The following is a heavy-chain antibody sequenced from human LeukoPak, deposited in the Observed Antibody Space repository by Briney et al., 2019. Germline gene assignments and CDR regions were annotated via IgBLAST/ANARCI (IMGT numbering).Heavy chain of an antibody. V-gene: IGHV4-59*08. Sequence: SETLSLTCTASHDSFSSDYWSWIRQSPGKGLEWIGYISYSGETKYSPSLKRRVTISGDRSKNTFSLKMTSVTAADTAVYYCARVAPLCSTSCYNLFDYWGQGTLVTVSS. CDR2: ISYSGET. D-gene: IGHD2-2*02. J-gene: IGHJ4*02. CDR1: HDSFSSDY. CDR3: ARVAPLCSTSCYNLFDY.